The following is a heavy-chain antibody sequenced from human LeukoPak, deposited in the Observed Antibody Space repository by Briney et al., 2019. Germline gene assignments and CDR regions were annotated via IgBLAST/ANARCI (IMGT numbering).Heavy chain of an antibody. J-gene: IGHJ4*02. V-gene: IGHV4-4*08. D-gene: IGHD3-9*01. Sequence: SETLSLTCSVSGGSIESYYWGWIRQPPGKGLEFIGYIAASGTTKHNPSLKSRVTLSMDTSKNQFSLKLTSVSAADTAVYFCARFPYFEGFDYWGQGIQVIVSS. CDR2: IAASGTT. CDR1: GGSIESYY. CDR3: ARFPYFEGFDY.